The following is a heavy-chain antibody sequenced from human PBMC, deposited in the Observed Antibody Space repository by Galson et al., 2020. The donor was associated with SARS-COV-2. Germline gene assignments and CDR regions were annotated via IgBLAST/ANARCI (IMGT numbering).Heavy chain of an antibody. D-gene: IGHD6-19*01. Sequence: GESLNISCAASGFTFSSYGMHWVRQAPGKGLEWVAVISYDGSNKYYADSVKGRFTISRDNSKNTLYLQMNSLRAEDTAVYYCAREAGIRGYYYGMDVWGQGTTVTVSS. CDR1: GFTFSSYG. V-gene: IGHV3-30*03. J-gene: IGHJ6*02. CDR3: AREAGIRGYYYGMDV. CDR2: ISYDGSNK.